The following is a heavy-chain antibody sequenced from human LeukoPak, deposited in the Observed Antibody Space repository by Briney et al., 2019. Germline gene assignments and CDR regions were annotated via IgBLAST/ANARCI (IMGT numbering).Heavy chain of an antibody. CDR3: ARKNVGVVPAAIRWFDP. CDR2: IYYSGST. Sequence: SETLSLTRTVSGGSISSYYWSWIRQPPGKGLEWIGYIYYSGSTNYSPSLKSRVTISVDTSKNQFPLRLSSVTAADTAVYYCARKNVGVVPAAIRWFDPWGQGTLVTVSS. D-gene: IGHD2-2*01. CDR1: GGSISSYY. J-gene: IGHJ5*02. V-gene: IGHV4-59*01.